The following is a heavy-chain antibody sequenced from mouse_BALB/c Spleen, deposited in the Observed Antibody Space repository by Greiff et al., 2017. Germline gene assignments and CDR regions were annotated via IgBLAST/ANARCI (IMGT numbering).Heavy chain of an antibody. J-gene: IGHJ3*01. CDR2: ISSGGSYT. V-gene: IGHV5-6*02. CDR1: GFTFSSYG. CDR3: ASPYGNFQAWFAY. Sequence: DVKLVESGGDLVKPGGSLKLSCAASGFTFSSYGMSWVRQTPDKRLEWVATISSGGSYTYYPDSVKGRFTISRDNAKNTLYLQMSSLKSEDTAMYYCASPYGNFQAWFAYWGQGTLVTVSA. D-gene: IGHD2-1*01.